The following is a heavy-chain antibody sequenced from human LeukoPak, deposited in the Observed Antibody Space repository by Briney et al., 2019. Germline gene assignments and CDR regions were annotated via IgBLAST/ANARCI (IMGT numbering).Heavy chain of an antibody. CDR3: AKGGCGSSTSCYTSYYYYMDV. J-gene: IGHJ6*03. D-gene: IGHD2-2*02. V-gene: IGHV3-66*01. CDR1: GFTVSSNY. Sequence: PGGSLRLSCAASGFTVSSNYMSWVRQAPGKGLEWVSVIYSGGSTYYADSVKGRFTISRDNSKNTLYLQMNSLRVEDTAVYYCAKGGCGSSTSCYTSYYYYMDVWGKGTTVTVSS. CDR2: IYSGGST.